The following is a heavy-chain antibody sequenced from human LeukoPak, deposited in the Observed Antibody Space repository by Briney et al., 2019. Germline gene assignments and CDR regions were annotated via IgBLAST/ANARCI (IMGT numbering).Heavy chain of an antibody. CDR3: ARTLLHDYGDYYFDY. CDR2: IYYSGST. CDR1: GGSISSYY. Sequence: SETLSLTCTVSGGSISSYYWSWIRQPPGQGLEWIGYIYYSGSTNYNPSLKSRVTISVDTSKNQFSLKLSSVTAADTAVYYCARTLLHDYGDYYFDYWGQGTLVTVSS. D-gene: IGHD4-17*01. V-gene: IGHV4-59*01. J-gene: IGHJ4*02.